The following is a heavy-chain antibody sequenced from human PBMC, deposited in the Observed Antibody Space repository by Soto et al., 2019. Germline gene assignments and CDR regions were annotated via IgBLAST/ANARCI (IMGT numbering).Heavy chain of an antibody. Sequence: GGSLRLSCAASGFTSSNYWMHWVRQVPGKGLAWVSRIKSKNDGVTLDYASPVKGRFTISRDDSTKTSYLQMNSLKTEDTAIYYCSTSGYGVFDFWGQGVLVTVYS. CDR1: GFTSSNYW. J-gene: IGHJ4*02. CDR3: STSGYGVFDF. D-gene: IGHD5-12*01. V-gene: IGHV3-15*07. CDR2: IKSKNDGVTL.